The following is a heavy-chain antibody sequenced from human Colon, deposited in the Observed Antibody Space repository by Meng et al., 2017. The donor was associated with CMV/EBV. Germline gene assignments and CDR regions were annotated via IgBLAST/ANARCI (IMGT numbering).Heavy chain of an antibody. J-gene: IGHJ3*02. CDR3: ARTHDAFEI. Sequence: GGSLRLSCAASGFAFSISNMNWVRQAPGKGLEWVSSTDSYSNYIYYADSVKGRFTISRDNAKNSLYLQMNSLRAEDTAVYYCARTHDAFEIWGHGTMVTVSS. CDR2: TDSYSNYI. V-gene: IGHV3-21*01. CDR1: GFAFSISN.